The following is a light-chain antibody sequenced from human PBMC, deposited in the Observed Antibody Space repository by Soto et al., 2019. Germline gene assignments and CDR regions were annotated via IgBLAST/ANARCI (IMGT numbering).Light chain of an antibody. CDR1: RSNIGANFD. J-gene: IGLJ1*01. CDR3: QSYDSSLSGSNV. V-gene: IGLV1-40*01. CDR2: GNT. Sequence: QLVLTQPPSVSGAPGQRVTISCTGSRSNIGANFDVHWYQQLPGTAPKLLIYGNTNRPSGVPDRFSGSRSGTSASLAITGLQAEDEADYYCQSYDSSLSGSNVFGTGTKVTVL.